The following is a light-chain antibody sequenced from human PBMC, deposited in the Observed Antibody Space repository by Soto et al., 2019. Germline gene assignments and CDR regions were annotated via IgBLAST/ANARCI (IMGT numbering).Light chain of an antibody. Sequence: VLTQSPGTLSLSPCERAALSCRASESVSGSYIAWYQQKVGQSPRLLNYGASNRATGIPDRFSGSGSGTDFTLTISRLEPEDFAMYYCQQYGRTFGLGTKVDIK. CDR1: ESVSGSY. CDR2: GAS. J-gene: IGKJ1*01. V-gene: IGKV3-20*01. CDR3: QQYGRT.